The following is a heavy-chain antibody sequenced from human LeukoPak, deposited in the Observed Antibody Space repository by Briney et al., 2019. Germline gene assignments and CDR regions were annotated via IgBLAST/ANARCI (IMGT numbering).Heavy chain of an antibody. Sequence: PGGSLRLSCAASGFTFDDYAMNWVRQVPGKGLEWVSGISWNSGSIDYADSVKGRFTISRDNAKNSLYVQMNSLRPEDMALYFCARSLSLRGYFDYWGQGTLVTVSS. V-gene: IGHV3-9*03. CDR1: GFTFDDYA. J-gene: IGHJ4*02. CDR3: ARSLSLRGYFDY. CDR2: ISWNSGSI. D-gene: IGHD1-26*01.